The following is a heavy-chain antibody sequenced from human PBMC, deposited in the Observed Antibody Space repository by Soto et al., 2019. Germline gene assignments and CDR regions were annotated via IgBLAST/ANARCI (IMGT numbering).Heavy chain of an antibody. Sequence: PGGSLRLSCAASGFTFSSYWMHWVRQAPGKGLVWVSRINSDGSSTSYADSVKGRFTISRDNSKNTLYLQMNGLRAEDTALYFCAKDTYSSSWYFWGQGTLVTVS. J-gene: IGHJ4*02. CDR1: GFTFSSYW. V-gene: IGHV3-74*01. CDR3: AKDTYSSSWYF. CDR2: INSDGSST. D-gene: IGHD2-2*01.